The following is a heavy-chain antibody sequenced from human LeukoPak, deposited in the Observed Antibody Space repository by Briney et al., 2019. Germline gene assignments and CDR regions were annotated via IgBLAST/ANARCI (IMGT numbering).Heavy chain of an antibody. V-gene: IGHV4-34*01. CDR2: INHSGST. CDR1: GGSFSGYY. D-gene: IGHD3-22*01. Sequence: KASETPSLTCAVYGGSFSGYYWSWIRQPPGKGLEWIGEINHSGSTNYNPSLKSRVTISVDTSKNQFSLKLSSVTAADTAVYYCARSGSGSSHYYFDYWGQGTLVTVSS. CDR3: ARSGSGSSHYYFDY. J-gene: IGHJ4*02.